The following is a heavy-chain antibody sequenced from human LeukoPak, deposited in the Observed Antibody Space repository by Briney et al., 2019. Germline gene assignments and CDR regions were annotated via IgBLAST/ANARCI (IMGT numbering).Heavy chain of an antibody. CDR3: AKGIIAPPYYFDY. Sequence: GGSLRLSCAASGFIFSSYGMHWVRQAPGKGLEWVAFIRYDGSNKYYADSVKGRFTISRDNSKNTLYLQMNSLRAEDTAVYYCAKGIIAPPYYFDYWGQGTLVTVSS. CDR1: GFIFSSYG. J-gene: IGHJ4*02. V-gene: IGHV3-30*02. CDR2: IRYDGSNK. D-gene: IGHD3-10*01.